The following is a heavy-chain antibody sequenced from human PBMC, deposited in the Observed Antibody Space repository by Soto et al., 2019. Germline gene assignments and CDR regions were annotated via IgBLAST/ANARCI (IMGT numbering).Heavy chain of an antibody. V-gene: IGHV1-69*02. J-gene: IGHJ4*02. D-gene: IGHD2-21*02. CDR3: ASGLCGGDCSTPFDY. CDR1: GGTFSSYT. CDR2: IIPILGIA. Sequence: QVQLVQSGAAVKKPGSSVKVSCKASGGTFSSYTISWVRQAPGQGLEWMGRIIPILGIANYAQKFQGRVTITADKSTSTAYMELSSLRSEDTAVYYCASGLCGGDCSTPFDYWGQGTLFTVSS.